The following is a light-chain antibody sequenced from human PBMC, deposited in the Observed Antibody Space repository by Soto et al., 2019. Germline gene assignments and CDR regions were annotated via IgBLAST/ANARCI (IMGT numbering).Light chain of an antibody. CDR2: GAS. CDR1: QSVTSTY. Sequence: EIVLTQSPGTLSLSPGERATLSCRASQSVTSTYLGWYQQKPGQAPSLLIYGASSRATGIPDRFSGSGSGTDFTLTISRLEPEDFAVYYCQHYVSPPITFGQVTRLEMK. J-gene: IGKJ5*01. V-gene: IGKV3-20*01. CDR3: QHYVSPPIT.